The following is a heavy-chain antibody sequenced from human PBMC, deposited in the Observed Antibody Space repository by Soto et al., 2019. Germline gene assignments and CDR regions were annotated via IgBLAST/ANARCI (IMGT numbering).Heavy chain of an antibody. CDR1: GGTFSNYT. V-gene: IGHV1-69*08. D-gene: IGHD1-20*01. CDR3: AREPASYNWNDGYFDY. J-gene: IGHJ4*02. CDR2: IIPILGIA. Sequence: QVQLVQSGAEVKKPGSSVKVSCKASGGTFSNYTITWVRQAPGQRLEWMGRIIPILGIANYAQNFQGRVTITADKSTSTAYMELSSLTSEDTAVYYCAREPASYNWNDGYFDYWGQGTLVPVSS.